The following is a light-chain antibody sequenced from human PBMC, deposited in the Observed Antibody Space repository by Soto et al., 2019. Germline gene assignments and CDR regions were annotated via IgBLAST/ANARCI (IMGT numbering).Light chain of an antibody. CDR3: QQRSNWFT. J-gene: IGKJ5*01. V-gene: IGKV3-11*01. Sequence: EIVLTQSPATLSLSPGERATLSCRASQSVSSYLAWYQQKPGQAPRLLIYDASNRATGIPARFSGSGSGTVFTRTISSLENEDFAVYYCQQRSNWFTFGQGTRLQIK. CDR1: QSVSSY. CDR2: DAS.